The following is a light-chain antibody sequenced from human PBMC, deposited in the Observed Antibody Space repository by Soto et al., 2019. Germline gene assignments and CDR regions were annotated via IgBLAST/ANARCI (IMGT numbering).Light chain of an antibody. CDR2: NNN. V-gene: IGLV1-44*01. CDR3: AVWDDSLDGWV. Sequence: QSVLTQPPSASGTPGQRVTISCSGSSSNIGSHVVYWYQQLAGTAPKLLMYNNNQRPSGVPDRFSGSKSGTSASLAISGLQSEDEADYYCAVWDDSLDGWVFGGWTKLTVL. J-gene: IGLJ3*02. CDR1: SSNIGSHV.